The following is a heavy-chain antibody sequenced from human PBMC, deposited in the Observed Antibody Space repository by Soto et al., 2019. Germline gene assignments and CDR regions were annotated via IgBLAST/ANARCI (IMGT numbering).Heavy chain of an antibody. V-gene: IGHV1-2*04. J-gene: IGHJ6*02. D-gene: IGHD6-6*01. Sequence: ASVKVSCKASGYTFTGYYMHWVRQAPGQGLEWMGWINPNSGGTNYAQKFQGWVTMTRDTSISTAYMELSRLRSDDTAVYYCARGPSSSPRYYYGMDVWGQGTTVTVSS. CDR1: GYTFTGYY. CDR2: INPNSGGT. CDR3: ARGPSSSPRYYYGMDV.